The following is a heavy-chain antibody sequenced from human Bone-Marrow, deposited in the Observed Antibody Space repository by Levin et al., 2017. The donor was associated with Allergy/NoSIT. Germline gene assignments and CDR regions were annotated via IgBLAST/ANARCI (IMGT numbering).Heavy chain of an antibody. V-gene: IGHV3-23*01. D-gene: IGHD2-2*02. Sequence: QLGESLKISCAASGFTFRSYAMNWVRQAPGKGLEWVSSISASGETRYYTDSVKGRFTISRDNSNDTLYLQMNSLRVEDTAVYYCAKDKGLGYCGSTSCYRLYGKDVWGQGTTVTVSS. J-gene: IGHJ6*02. CDR2: ISASGETR. CDR3: AKDKGLGYCGSTSCYRLYGKDV. CDR1: GFTFRSYA.